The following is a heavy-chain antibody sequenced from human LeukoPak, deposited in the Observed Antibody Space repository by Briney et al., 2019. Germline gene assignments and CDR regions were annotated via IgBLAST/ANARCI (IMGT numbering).Heavy chain of an antibody. J-gene: IGHJ6*04. V-gene: IGHV3-7*03. CDR1: GFTFSSYE. CDR3: ARDFADYDILTGYYSYGMDV. CDR2: IKQDGSEK. D-gene: IGHD3-9*01. Sequence: PGGSLRLSCAASGFTFSSYEMNWVRQAPGKGLEWVANIKQDGSEKYYVDSVKGRFTISRDNAKNSLYLQMNSLRAEDTAVYYCARDFADYDILTGYYSYGMDVWGKGTTVTVSS.